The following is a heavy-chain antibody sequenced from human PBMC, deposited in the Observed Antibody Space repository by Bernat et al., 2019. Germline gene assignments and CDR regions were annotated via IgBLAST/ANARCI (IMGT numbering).Heavy chain of an antibody. J-gene: IGHJ4*02. V-gene: IGHV3-23*01. D-gene: IGHD6-13*01. CDR2: ISGSGGST. CDR3: AKDSRPGIAQFDY. Sequence: EEQLLESGGGLVQPGGSLRLSCAASGFTFSSYAMSWVRQAPGKGLEWVSAISGSGGSTYYADSVKGRFTISRDNSKNTLYLQMNSLRAEDTAVYYCAKDSRPGIAQFDYWGQGTLVTVSS. CDR1: GFTFSSYA.